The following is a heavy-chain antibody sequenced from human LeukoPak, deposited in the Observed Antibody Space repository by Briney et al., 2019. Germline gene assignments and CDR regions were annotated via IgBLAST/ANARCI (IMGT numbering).Heavy chain of an antibody. J-gene: IGHJ3*02. CDR2: IFYSGST. D-gene: IGHD2-15*01. V-gene: IGHV4-59*01. Sequence: SETLSLTCTVAGGSISSYCWSWIRQPPGKGLEWIGYIFYSGSTNYNPSLKSRVTISVDTSKNQFSLKLSSVTAADTAVYYCARERYCSSDTCFVDAFDIWGQGTMVTVSS. CDR3: ARERYCSSDTCFVDAFDI. CDR1: GGSISSYC.